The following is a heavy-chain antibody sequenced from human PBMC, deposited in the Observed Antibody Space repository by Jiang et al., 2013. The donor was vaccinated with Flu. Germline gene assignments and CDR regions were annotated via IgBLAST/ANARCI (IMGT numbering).Heavy chain of an antibody. J-gene: IGHJ4*02. D-gene: IGHD4-17*01. Sequence: GLVXPGGSLRLSCAASGFTFSSYAMSWVRQAPGKGLEWVSAVSGSGYTTYYADSVRGRFTISRDNSKNTLYLQMDYLRAEDTAEYYCANDVDGDYGTWFDYWGLGALVTVSS. CDR2: VSGSGYTT. CDR1: GFTFSSYA. V-gene: IGHV3-23*01. CDR3: ANDVDGDYGTWFDY.